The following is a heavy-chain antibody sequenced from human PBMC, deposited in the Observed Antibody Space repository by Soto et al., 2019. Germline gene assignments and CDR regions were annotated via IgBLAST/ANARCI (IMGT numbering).Heavy chain of an antibody. Sequence: PGGSLRLSCAASGFTFSNYAMSWVRQAPGKGLEWVSGISSAGSTTYYADSVKGRFTISRDNSKNTLDLQMSSLRAEDTATYYCARARDYDFWSGLLFYGMDVWGQGTTVTVSS. CDR3: ARARDYDFWSGLLFYGMDV. CDR2: ISSAGSTT. J-gene: IGHJ6*02. V-gene: IGHV3-23*01. D-gene: IGHD3-3*01. CDR1: GFTFSNYA.